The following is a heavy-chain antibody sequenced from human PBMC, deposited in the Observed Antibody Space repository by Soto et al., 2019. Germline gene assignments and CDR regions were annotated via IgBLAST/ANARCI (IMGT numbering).Heavy chain of an antibody. CDR1: GDSVSSNSAA. D-gene: IGHD3-10*01. CDR2: TYYRSKWYN. CDR3: ARGRDYYGSGSDGSPPYYYYGMDV. J-gene: IGHJ6*02. V-gene: IGHV6-1*01. Sequence: QTLSLTCAISGDSVSSNSAAWNWIRQSPSRGLEWLGRTYYRSKWYNDYAVSVKSRITINPDTSKNQFSLQLNSVTPEDTAVYYCARGRDYYGSGSDGSPPYYYYGMDVWGQGTTVTVSS.